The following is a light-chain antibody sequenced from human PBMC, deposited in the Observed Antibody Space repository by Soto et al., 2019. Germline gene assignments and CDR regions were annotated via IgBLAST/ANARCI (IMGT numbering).Light chain of an antibody. J-gene: IGKJ4*01. CDR3: QLYGSSPLT. CDR1: QSVGSSY. V-gene: IGKV3-20*01. CDR2: GAS. Sequence: EIVLTQSTGTLSLSPGERATLSCRASQSVGSSYLAWYQQKPGQAPRLLIYGASSRATGIPDRFSGSGSGTDFTLTISRLEPKDFAVYYCQLYGSSPLTFGGGTKVEIK.